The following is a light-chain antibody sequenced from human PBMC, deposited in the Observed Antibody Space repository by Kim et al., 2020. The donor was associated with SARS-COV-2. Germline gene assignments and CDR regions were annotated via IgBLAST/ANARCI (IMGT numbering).Light chain of an antibody. Sequence: DIQMTQSPSSLSASVGDRVTIACRASQSISKYLNWYQQKPGKAPKLLIYAASSLQSGVPSRFSGSGSGTHFTLTISSLQPEDLATYYCQQSHTAPLLTFGGGTKVDIK. V-gene: IGKV1-39*01. CDR2: AAS. J-gene: IGKJ4*01. CDR3: QQSHTAPLLT. CDR1: QSISKY.